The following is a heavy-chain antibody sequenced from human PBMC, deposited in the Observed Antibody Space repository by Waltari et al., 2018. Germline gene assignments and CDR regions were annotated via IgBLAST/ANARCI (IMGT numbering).Heavy chain of an antibody. CDR1: GFTFSHAW. D-gene: IGHD1-26*01. Sequence: EVQLVESRGGLVKPGGSLGLSCVASGFTFSHAWMSWVRQAPGKGLEWVGRIRSKTDGETTEYAAPLKDRFTISRDDSKNTVYLQMNSLTTEDTAVYYCNTGPGRSWTTFDIWGQGTMVTVSS. V-gene: IGHV3-15*01. CDR3: NTGPGRSWTTFDI. CDR2: IRSKTDGETT. J-gene: IGHJ3*02.